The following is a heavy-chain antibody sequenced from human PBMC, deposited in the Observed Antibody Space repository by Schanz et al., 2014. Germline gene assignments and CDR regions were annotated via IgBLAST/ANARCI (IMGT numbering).Heavy chain of an antibody. CDR2: IRASGGST. V-gene: IGHV3-23*01. CDR1: GFTFSSYA. Sequence: EGQLLESGGGLIQPGGSLRLSCAASGFTFSSYAMSWVRQAPGKGLEWVSTIRASGGSTYYADSVKGRFTISRDNSKNILYLQMNSLRAEDTAVYYCAKARRKSNCSGGRCFHYSYYGMDVWGRGTTVTVSS. CDR3: AKARRKSNCSGGRCFHYSYYGMDV. J-gene: IGHJ6*02. D-gene: IGHD2-15*01.